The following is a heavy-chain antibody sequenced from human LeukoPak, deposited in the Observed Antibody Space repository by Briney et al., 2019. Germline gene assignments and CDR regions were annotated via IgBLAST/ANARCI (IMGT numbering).Heavy chain of an antibody. CDR2: IYTSGST. D-gene: IGHD2-15*01. Sequence: AGSLRLSCVASGVTFSTYGMSWIRQPPGKGLEWIGRIYTSGSTYYNPSLTSRVTISVDTSKNQFSLRLSSVTAADTAVYYCARHVGYCGGGSCYGNWFDPWGQGTLVTVSS. CDR1: GVTFSTYG. CDR3: ARHVGYCGGGSCYGNWFDP. V-gene: IGHV4-59*10. J-gene: IGHJ5*02.